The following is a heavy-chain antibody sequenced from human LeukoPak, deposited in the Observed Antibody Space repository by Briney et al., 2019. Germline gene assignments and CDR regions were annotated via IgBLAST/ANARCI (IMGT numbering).Heavy chain of an antibody. Sequence: GGSLRLSCAASGFTFSSYWMHWVRQAPGKGLVWVSRINTDGSSTSYADSMKGRFTISRDNAKNTLYLQMNSLRAEDTAVYYCARDGGIAAAQHWGQGTLVTVSS. CDR1: GFTFSSYW. V-gene: IGHV3-74*01. D-gene: IGHD6-13*01. J-gene: IGHJ1*01. CDR3: ARDGGIAAAQH. CDR2: INTDGSST.